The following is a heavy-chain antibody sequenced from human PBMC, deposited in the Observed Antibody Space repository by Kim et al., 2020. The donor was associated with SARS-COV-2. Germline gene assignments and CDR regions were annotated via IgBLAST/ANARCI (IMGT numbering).Heavy chain of an antibody. V-gene: IGHV4-34*01. CDR1: GGSFSGYY. CDR2: INHSGST. Sequence: SETLSLTCAVYGGSFSGYYWSWIRQPPGKGLEWIGEINHSGSTNYNPSLKSRVTISVDTSKNQFSLKLSSVTAADTAVYYCARGVAAAGTWARWFDPWGQGTLVTVSS. CDR3: ARGVAAAGTWARWFDP. D-gene: IGHD6-13*01. J-gene: IGHJ5*02.